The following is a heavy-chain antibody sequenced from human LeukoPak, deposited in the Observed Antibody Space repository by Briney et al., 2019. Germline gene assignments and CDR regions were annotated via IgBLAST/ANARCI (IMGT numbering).Heavy chain of an antibody. J-gene: IGHJ5*02. CDR3: ARGKSSSVGNWFDP. CDR2: ISSSSSYI. V-gene: IGHV3-21*01. CDR1: GFTFSSYI. D-gene: IGHD6-6*01. Sequence: GGSLRLSCAASGFTFSSYIMNWVRQAPGKGLEWVSSISSSSSYIYYADSVKGRFTISRDNAKNSLYLQMNSLRAEDTAVYYCARGKSSSVGNWFDPWGQGTLVTVSS.